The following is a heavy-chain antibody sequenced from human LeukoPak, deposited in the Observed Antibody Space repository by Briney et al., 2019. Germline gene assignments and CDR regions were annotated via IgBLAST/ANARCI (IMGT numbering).Heavy chain of an antibody. CDR1: GFTFSNAW. Sequence: GGSLRLSCAASGFTFSNAWMSWVRQAPGKGLEWVSYSDWSGSTTYYADSAKGRFTISRDNAKNSLYLQMNSLRAEDTAVYYWXRXPRXXYYMDVWGKATTVTVSS. CDR3: XRXPRXXYYMDV. CDR2: SDWSGSTT. J-gene: IGHJ6*03. V-gene: IGHV3-11*04.